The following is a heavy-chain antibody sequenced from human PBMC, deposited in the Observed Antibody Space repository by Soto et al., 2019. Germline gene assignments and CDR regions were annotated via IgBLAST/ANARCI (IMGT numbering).Heavy chain of an antibody. Sequence: QVQLQQWGAGLLKPSETLSLTCAVYGGSFSGHYWSWIRQPPGKGLEWIGEINHSGSTNYNPSLKSRVTISVDTSKNQFSLKLSSVTAADTAVYYCARGRLRAVRFDPWGQGTLVTVSS. V-gene: IGHV4-34*01. CDR2: INHSGST. D-gene: IGHD4-17*01. CDR1: GGSFSGHY. J-gene: IGHJ5*02. CDR3: ARGRLRAVRFDP.